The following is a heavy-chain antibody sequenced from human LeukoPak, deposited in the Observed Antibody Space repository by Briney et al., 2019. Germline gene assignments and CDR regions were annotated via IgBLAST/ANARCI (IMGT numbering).Heavy chain of an antibody. CDR2: ISSSGST. Sequence: GGSLRLSCAASEFTFSSYAMSWVRQAPGKGLEWVSTISSSGSTYYGDSVKGRFTISRDNSKNTLYLQLDSLKAEDTAVYYCSTYRWQYDSSGYDYWGQGTLVAVSS. CDR1: EFTFSSYA. CDR3: STYRWQYDSSGYDY. D-gene: IGHD3-22*01. J-gene: IGHJ4*02. V-gene: IGHV3-23*01.